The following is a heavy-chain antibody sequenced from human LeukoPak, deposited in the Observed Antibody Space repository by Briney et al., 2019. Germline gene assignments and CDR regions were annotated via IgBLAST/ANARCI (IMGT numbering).Heavy chain of an antibody. Sequence: GGSLRLSCAVSGFTFRSYAMHGVREAPGKGLEWVALISYDGINKYYADFVEGRFVISRDNSKNTLYVQMNSLRVEDTAVYYCARGPPDYYDSSGAFDIWGQGTMVIVSS. J-gene: IGHJ3*02. CDR2: ISYDGINK. CDR1: GFTFRSYA. V-gene: IGHV3-30*09. CDR3: ARGPPDYYDSSGAFDI. D-gene: IGHD3-22*01.